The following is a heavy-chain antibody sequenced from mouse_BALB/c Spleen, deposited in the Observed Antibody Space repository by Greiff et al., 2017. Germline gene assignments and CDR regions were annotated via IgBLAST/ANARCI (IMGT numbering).Heavy chain of an antibody. D-gene: IGHD2-14*01. CDR2: IYPSDSYT. J-gene: IGHJ1*01. CDR1: GYTFTSYW. CDR3: TRGGVRRGGYWYFDV. V-gene: IGHV1-69*02. Sequence: QVQLQQPGAELVRPGASVKLSCKASGYTFTSYWINWVKQRPGQGLEWIGNIYPSDSYTNYNQKFKDKATLTVDKSSSTAYMQLSSPTSEDSAVYYWTRGGVRRGGYWYFDVWGAGTTVTVSS.